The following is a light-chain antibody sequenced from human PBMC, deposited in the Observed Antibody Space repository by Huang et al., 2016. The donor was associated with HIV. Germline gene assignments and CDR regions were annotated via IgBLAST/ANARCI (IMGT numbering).Light chain of an antibody. Sequence: IVLTQSPATLSLSPGERATLTCGARQSVRNNYLAWYQQKPGLAPRLLIYDAHVRATGIPDRFSGSGSGTDFTLTISRLEPEDFAMYYCQQYSTSSYTFGQGTKVDI. J-gene: IGKJ2*01. CDR2: DAH. CDR1: QSVRNNY. V-gene: IGKV3D-20*01. CDR3: QQYSTSSYT.